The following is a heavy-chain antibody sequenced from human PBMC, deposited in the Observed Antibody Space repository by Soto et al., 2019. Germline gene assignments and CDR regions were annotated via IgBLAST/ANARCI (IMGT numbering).Heavy chain of an antibody. CDR1: GFTFSSYA. CDR3: AKTYYDFWTNWFDP. CDR2: ISGSGGST. J-gene: IGHJ5*02. V-gene: IGHV3-23*01. D-gene: IGHD3-3*01. Sequence: EVQLLESGGGLVQPGGSLRLSCAASGFTFSSYAMSWVRQAPGKGLEWVSAISGSGGSTYYADSGKGRFTISRDNSKNTLYLHMNSLRAEDTAVYYCAKTYYDFWTNWFDPWGQGTLVTVSS.